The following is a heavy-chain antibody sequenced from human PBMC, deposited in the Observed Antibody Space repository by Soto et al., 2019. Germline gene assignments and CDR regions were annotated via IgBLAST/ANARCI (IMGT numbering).Heavy chain of an antibody. D-gene: IGHD3-9*01. V-gene: IGHV3-30-3*01. J-gene: IGHJ3*02. CDR1: GFTFSRYR. CDR3: VRDPIKIGPDYDWLRGDGFDI. Sequence: PGGSLRLSCAASGFTFSRYRMYWVRQAPGKGLEWVAVISYDENNKYYADSVEGRFTISRDNSKNTLYLQMNSLRVEDTAVYYCVRDPIKIGPDYDWLRGDGFDIWGQGTMVTVSS. CDR2: ISYDENNK.